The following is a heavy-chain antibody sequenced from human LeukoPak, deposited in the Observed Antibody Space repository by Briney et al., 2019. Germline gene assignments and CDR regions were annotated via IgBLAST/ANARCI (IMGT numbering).Heavy chain of an antibody. CDR3: ARRVSGWTPYYFDY. J-gene: IGHJ4*02. V-gene: IGHV3-7*03. CDR1: GFTFSSYW. D-gene: IGHD6-19*01. Sequence: GGSLRLSCAASGFTFSSYWMSWVRQAPGKGLEWVANIKQDGSEKYYVDSVKGRFTISRDNAKNSLYLQMNSLGAEDTAVYYCARRVSGWTPYYFDYWGQGTLVTVSS. CDR2: IKQDGSEK.